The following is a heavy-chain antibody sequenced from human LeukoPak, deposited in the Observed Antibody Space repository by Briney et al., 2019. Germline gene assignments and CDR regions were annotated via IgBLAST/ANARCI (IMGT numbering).Heavy chain of an antibody. J-gene: IGHJ4*02. V-gene: IGHV3-30*18. CDR3: AKVQRFGEKIPFDY. CDR2: ISYDGSNK. Sequence: GRSLRLSCAASGFTFSSYGMHWVRQAPGKGLEWAAVISYDGSNKYYADSVKGRFTISRDNSKNTLYLQMNSLRAEDTAVYYCAKVQRFGEKIPFDYWGQGTLVTVSS. CDR1: GFTFSSYG. D-gene: IGHD3-10*01.